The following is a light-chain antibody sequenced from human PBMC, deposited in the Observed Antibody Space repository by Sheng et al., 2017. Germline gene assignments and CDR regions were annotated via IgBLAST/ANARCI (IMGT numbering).Light chain of an antibody. CDR3: HQYNSWPYT. CDR2: GAS. J-gene: IGKJ2*01. V-gene: IGKV3-15*01. Sequence: EIVMTQSPGTLSVSPGEGATLSCRASQRVSSTLAWYQQKPGQAPRLLIYGASTRATGIPARFSGSGSGTEFTLTISSLQSEDFAVYYCHQYNSWPYTFGQGTKLEIK. CDR1: QRVSST.